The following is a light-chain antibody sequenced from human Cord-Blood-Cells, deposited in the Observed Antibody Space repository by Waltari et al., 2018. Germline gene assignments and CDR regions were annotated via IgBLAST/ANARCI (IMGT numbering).Light chain of an antibody. CDR2: AAS. CDR1: QGISSY. CDR3: QQYYSYPRT. Sequence: AIRMTQSQYSVSASTGASVTITCRASQGISSYLAWYQQKPGKAPKLLIYAASTLQSGVPSRFSGSGSGTDFTLTISCLQSEDFATYYCQQYYSYPRTFGQGTKVEIK. V-gene: IGKV1-8*01. J-gene: IGKJ1*01.